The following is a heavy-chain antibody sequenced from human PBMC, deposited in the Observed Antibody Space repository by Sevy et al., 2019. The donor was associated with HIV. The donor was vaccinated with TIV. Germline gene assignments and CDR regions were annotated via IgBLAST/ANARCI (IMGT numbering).Heavy chain of an antibody. J-gene: IGHJ4*02. CDR2: VYDSGNS. CDR3: ARGAGIYYDSRGFHPQYYFDS. CDR1: GGSINSFF. V-gene: IGHV4-59*01. Sequence: SETLSLTCAVSGGSINSFFWSWIRQSPGKGLEWIGYVYDSGNSEYNPSLRSRVTISVDTSQKQFSLRLSSVTAADTAVYYCARGAGIYYDSRGFHPQYYFDSWGQGTLVTVSS. D-gene: IGHD3-22*01.